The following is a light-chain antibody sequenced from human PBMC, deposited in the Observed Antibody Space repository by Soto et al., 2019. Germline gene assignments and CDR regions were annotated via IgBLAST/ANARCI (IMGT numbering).Light chain of an antibody. V-gene: IGKV1-9*01. CDR2: PTS. CDR3: QQYNVYSWT. CDR1: QGISNY. J-gene: IGKJ1*01. Sequence: DIQLTQSPSFLSASVGDRVTITCRASQGISNYLAWYQQEPGNAPKLLIYPTSTLQSGVPSRFSGSGSGTEFTLTISSLQPEDFATYYCQQYNVYSWTFGQGTKVDIK.